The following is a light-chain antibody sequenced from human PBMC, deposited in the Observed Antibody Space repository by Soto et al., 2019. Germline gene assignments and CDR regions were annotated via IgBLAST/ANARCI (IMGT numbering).Light chain of an antibody. CDR2: DNN. J-gene: IGLJ2*01. Sequence: QSVLTQPPSVSAAPGQKVTISCSGSSSNIGNNYVSWYQQLPGTAPKLVIYDNNKGPSGIPDRFSGSKSGTSATLGITGLQTGDEADYYCGTWDSSLSAVVFGGGTKLTVL. CDR1: SSNIGNNY. CDR3: GTWDSSLSAVV. V-gene: IGLV1-51*01.